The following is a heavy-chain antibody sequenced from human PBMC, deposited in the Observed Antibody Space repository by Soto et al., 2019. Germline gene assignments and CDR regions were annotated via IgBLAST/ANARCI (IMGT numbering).Heavy chain of an antibody. CDR2: ISWNSGSI. Sequence: GGSLRLSCAASGFTFDDYAMHWVRQAPGKGLEWVSGISWNSGSIGYADSVKGRFTISRDNAKNSLYLQMNSLRAEDTALYYCAKDIGCSGGSCYPDYYYYGMDVWGQRTTVTVSS. CDR1: GFTFDDYA. CDR3: AKDIGCSGGSCYPDYYYYGMDV. V-gene: IGHV3-9*01. J-gene: IGHJ6*02. D-gene: IGHD2-15*01.